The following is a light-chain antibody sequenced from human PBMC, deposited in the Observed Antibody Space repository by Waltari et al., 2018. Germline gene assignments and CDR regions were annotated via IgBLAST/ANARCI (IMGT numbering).Light chain of an antibody. CDR2: DVS. V-gene: IGLV2-14*03. CDR1: PSALGGYN. Sequence: SALTKPAPVSGSPGQPITIPCPGPPSALGGYNMSSWYQQHPGKAPKLIIFDVSSRPSGVSIRFSGSKSGNTASLIISGLQAEDEADYYCCSFTSSSTWVFGGGTKLTVL. J-gene: IGLJ3*02. CDR3: CSFTSSSTWV.